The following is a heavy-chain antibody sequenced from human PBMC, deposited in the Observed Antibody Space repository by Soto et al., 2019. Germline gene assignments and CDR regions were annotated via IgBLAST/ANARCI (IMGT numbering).Heavy chain of an antibody. V-gene: IGHV1-18*04. D-gene: IGHD4-17*01. CDR1: GYTFTSYG. Sequence: QVQLVQSGAEVKKPGASVKVSCKASGYTFTSYGISWVRQAPGQGLEWMGWISAYNGNTNYAQKLQGRVTMTTDTSTRTAYMELRSLRSDDTAVDYCARAGVGYGDYLSIDYWGQGTLVTVSS. J-gene: IGHJ4*02. CDR3: ARAGVGYGDYLSIDY. CDR2: ISAYNGNT.